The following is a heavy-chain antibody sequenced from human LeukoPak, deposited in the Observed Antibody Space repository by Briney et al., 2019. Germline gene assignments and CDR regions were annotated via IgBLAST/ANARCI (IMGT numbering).Heavy chain of an antibody. CDR1: GFTFSSYG. Sequence: PGGSLRLSRAASGFTFSSYGMHWVRQAPGKGLEWVAVIWYDGSNKYYADSVKGRFTISRDNSKNTLYLQMNSLRAEGTAVYYCARDRGANWFDPWGQGTLVTVSS. J-gene: IGHJ5*02. D-gene: IGHD3-10*01. CDR3: ARDRGANWFDP. CDR2: IWYDGSNK. V-gene: IGHV3-33*01.